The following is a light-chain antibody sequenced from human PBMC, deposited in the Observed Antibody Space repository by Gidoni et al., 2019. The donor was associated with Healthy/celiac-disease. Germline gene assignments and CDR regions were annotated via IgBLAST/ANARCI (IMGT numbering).Light chain of an antibody. J-gene: IGKJ4*01. V-gene: IGKV1-5*03. CDR3: QQYNSYSGNT. CDR1: QSISSW. CDR2: KAS. Sequence: DIQMTQSPSTLSASVGDRVTITCRASQSISSWLAWYQQKPGKAPKHLIYKASSLESGVPSRFSGSGSGTEFTLTISSLQPDDFATYYCQQYNSYSGNTFGGGTKVEIK.